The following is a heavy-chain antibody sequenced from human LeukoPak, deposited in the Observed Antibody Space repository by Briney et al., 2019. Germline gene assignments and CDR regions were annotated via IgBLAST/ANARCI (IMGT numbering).Heavy chain of an antibody. Sequence: PSETLSLTCTVSGGSISSSSYYWGWIRQPPGKGLEWIGSIYYSGSTYYNPSLKSRVTISVDTSKNQFSLKLSSVTAADTAVYYCARDPSYYYGSGSWYGMDVWGQGTTVTVSS. CDR2: IYYSGST. CDR1: GGSISSSSYY. D-gene: IGHD3-10*01. CDR3: ARDPSYYYGSGSWYGMDV. J-gene: IGHJ6*02. V-gene: IGHV4-39*07.